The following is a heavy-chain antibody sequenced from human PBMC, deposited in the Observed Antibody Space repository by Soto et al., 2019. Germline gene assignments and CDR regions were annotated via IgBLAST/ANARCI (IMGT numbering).Heavy chain of an antibody. CDR1: GFTFSSYS. CDR2: ISSSSSYI. J-gene: IGHJ3*02. V-gene: IGHV3-21*01. CDR3: ARVSAGEIVVVPAVDAFDI. Sequence: GGSLRLSCAASGFTFSSYSMNWVRQAPGKGLEWVSSISSSSSYIYYADSVKGRFTISRDNAKNSLYLQMNSLRAEDTAVYYCARVSAGEIVVVPAVDAFDIWGQGTMVTVSS. D-gene: IGHD2-2*01.